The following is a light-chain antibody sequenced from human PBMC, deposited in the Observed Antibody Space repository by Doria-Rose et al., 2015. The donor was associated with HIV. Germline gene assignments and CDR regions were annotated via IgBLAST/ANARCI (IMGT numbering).Light chain of an antibody. CDR3: QQRNNWQELT. J-gene: IGKJ4*01. CDR2: DAS. V-gene: IGKV3-11*01. Sequence: TLSLSPGERATLSCRASQNINNFLAWYQHKPGQAPRLLIYDASNRATGIPARFSGSGSGTDFTLTISSLEPEDFAVYYCQQRNNWQELTFGGGTKVEI. CDR1: QNINNF.